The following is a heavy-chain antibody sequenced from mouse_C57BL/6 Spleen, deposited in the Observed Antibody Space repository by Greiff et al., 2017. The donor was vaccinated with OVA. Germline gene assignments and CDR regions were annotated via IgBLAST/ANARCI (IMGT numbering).Heavy chain of an antibody. J-gene: IGHJ2*01. D-gene: IGHD2-4*01. Sequence: QVQLQQSGAELARPGASVKMSCKASGYTFTSYTMHWVKQRPGQGLEWIGYINPSSGYTKYNQTFKDKATLTADKSSSTAYMQLSSLTSEDSAVYYCARAPDYDPLDDWGQGTTLTVSS. CDR2: INPSSGYT. CDR1: GYTFTSYT. V-gene: IGHV1-4*01. CDR3: ARAPDYDPLDD.